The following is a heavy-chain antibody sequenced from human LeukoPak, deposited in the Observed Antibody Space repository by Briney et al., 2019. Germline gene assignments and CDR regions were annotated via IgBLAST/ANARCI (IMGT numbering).Heavy chain of an antibody. D-gene: IGHD1-26*01. J-gene: IGHJ4*02. CDR2: ISDSGGNT. CDR1: GFTLNNHA. Sequence: GGSLRLSCAASGFTLNNHAMSWVRQAPGKGLEWVSAISDSGGNTCYADSVRGRFTISRDTSRNTLYVQINSLRAEDTAVYYCASPKGGRYHEGFDYWGQGTLVTVSS. V-gene: IGHV3-23*01. CDR3: ASPKGGRYHEGFDY.